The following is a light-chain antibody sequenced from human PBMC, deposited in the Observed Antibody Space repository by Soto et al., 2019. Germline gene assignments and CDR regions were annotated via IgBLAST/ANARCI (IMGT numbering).Light chain of an antibody. CDR2: EVT. J-gene: IGLJ3*02. V-gene: IGLV2-23*02. Sequence: QSALSQPASVSGSPGPSVTISCTGTSSDIGSYNLVSWYHHRPGQAPKLVIYEVTRRPSVDSNRFSGSKSGNTASLTIAGLQPDDEGDYYCCSYAGGRTFVVFGGGTKLTVL. CDR1: SSDIGSYNL. CDR3: CSYAGGRTFVV.